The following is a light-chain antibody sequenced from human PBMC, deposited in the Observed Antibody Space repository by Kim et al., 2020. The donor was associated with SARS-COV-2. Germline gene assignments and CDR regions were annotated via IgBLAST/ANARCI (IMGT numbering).Light chain of an antibody. V-gene: IGKV1-17*01. CDR2: GAS. J-gene: IGKJ5*01. CDR1: QDIRND. CDR3: LQHNSYPIT. Sequence: ASEGDRATITCRASQDIRNDLGWYQQSPGRAPKRLIYGASSLQSGVPSRFSGSGSGTEFTLTISSLQPEDFATYFYLQHNSYPITFGQGTRLEIK.